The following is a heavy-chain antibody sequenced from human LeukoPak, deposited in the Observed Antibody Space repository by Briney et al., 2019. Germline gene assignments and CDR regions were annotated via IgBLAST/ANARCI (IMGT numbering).Heavy chain of an antibody. Sequence: SGGSLRLSCAASGFTFSSYGMHWVRQAPGKGLEWVAVISYDGSNKYYADSVKGRFTISRDNSKNTLYLQMNSLRAEDTAVYYCAKNYLCARSQAATERWLQSVYWRQGTLVIVSA. V-gene: IGHV3-30*18. D-gene: IGHD5-24*01. CDR3: AKNYLCARSQAATERWLQSVY. CDR2: ISYDGSNK. J-gene: IGHJ4*02. CDR1: GFTFSSYG.